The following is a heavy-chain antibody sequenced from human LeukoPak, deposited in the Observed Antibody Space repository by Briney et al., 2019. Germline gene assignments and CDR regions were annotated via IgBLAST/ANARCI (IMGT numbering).Heavy chain of an antibody. CDR3: ARSLSTGFSAFDY. V-gene: IGHV3-21*01. D-gene: IGHD1-14*01. CDR1: GFTFSSYW. Sequence: GGSLRLSCAASGFTFSSYWMNWVRQAPGKGLEWVSSISSSSSYIYYADSVKGRFTISRDNAKNSLYLQMNSLRAEDTAVCYCARSLSTGFSAFDYWGQGTLVTVSS. CDR2: ISSSSSYI. J-gene: IGHJ4*02.